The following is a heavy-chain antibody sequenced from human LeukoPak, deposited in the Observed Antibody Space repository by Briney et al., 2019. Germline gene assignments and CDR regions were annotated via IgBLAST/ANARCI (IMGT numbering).Heavy chain of an antibody. Sequence: GSSVKVSCKASGGTFSSYAISWVRQAPGQGLEWMGGIIPIFGTANYAQKFQGRVTIPADKSTSTAYMELSSLRSEDTAVYSCASYEFVHCSGGSCYGGFYYYGMDVWGKGTTVTVSS. J-gene: IGHJ6*04. D-gene: IGHD2-15*01. CDR3: ASYEFVHCSGGSCYGGFYYYGMDV. CDR2: IIPIFGTA. V-gene: IGHV1-69*06. CDR1: GGTFSSYA.